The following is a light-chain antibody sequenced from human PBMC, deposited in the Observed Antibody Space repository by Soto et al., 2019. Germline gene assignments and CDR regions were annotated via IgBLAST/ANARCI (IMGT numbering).Light chain of an antibody. CDR1: SSDVGGYNY. CDR2: EVS. Sequence: QSALTQPASVSGSPGQSITISCTGTSSDVGGYNYVSWYQQHPGKAPKLMIYEVSNRPSGVSNRFSGSKSGNTASLTISGLQAEDEADYYCSSYTSSSTRAFGGGTKLTVL. J-gene: IGLJ3*02. V-gene: IGLV2-14*01. CDR3: SSYTSSSTRA.